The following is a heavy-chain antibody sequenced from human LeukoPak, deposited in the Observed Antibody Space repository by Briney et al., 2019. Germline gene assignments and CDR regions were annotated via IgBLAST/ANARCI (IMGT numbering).Heavy chain of an antibody. CDR2: IWYDGSNK. V-gene: IGHV3-33*01. J-gene: IGHJ4*02. CDR1: GFTFSRCG. D-gene: IGHD3-22*01. CDR3: AIMRYYYDRSGYYDY. Sequence: SGGSLRLSCAACGFTFSRCGMHWVRQAPGKGLEWVAVIWYDGSNKYYADSVKGRFTISRDNSKNTLYLQMNSLRAEDTAVYYCAIMRYYYDRSGYYDYWGQGTLVTVSS.